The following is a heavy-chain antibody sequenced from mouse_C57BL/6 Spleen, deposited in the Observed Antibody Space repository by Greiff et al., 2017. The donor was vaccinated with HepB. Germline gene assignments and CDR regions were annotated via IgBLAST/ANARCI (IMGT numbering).Heavy chain of an antibody. J-gene: IGHJ1*03. CDR3: ASASLSTMTIYWYFDV. CDR1: GFSLTSYG. D-gene: IGHD2-4*01. Sequence: VKLVESGPGLVQPSQSLSITCTVSGFSLTSYGVHWVRQSPGKGLEWLGVIWSGGSTDYNAAFISRLSISKDNSKSQVFFKMNSLQADDKAIYYCASASLSTMTIYWYFDVWGTGTTVTVSS. V-gene: IGHV2-2*01. CDR2: IWSGGST.